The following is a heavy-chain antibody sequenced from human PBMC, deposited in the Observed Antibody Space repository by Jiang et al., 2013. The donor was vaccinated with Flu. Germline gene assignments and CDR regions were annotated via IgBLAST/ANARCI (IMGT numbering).Heavy chain of an antibody. CDR3: AHRGQRTSGWYC. J-gene: IGHJ4*02. CDR2: IFSNDEK. CDR1: GFSLSNARMG. D-gene: IGHD6-19*01. V-gene: IGHV2-26*01. Sequence: KPTQTLTLTCTVSGFSLSNARMGVSWIRQPPGKALEWLAHIFSNDEKSYSTSLKSRLTITKDTSKNXVVLTMTNMDPVDTATYYCAHRGQRTSGWYCWGQGTLVTVSS.